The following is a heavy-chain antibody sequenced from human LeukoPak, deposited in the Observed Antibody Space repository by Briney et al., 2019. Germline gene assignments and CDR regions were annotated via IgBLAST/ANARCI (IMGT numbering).Heavy chain of an antibody. J-gene: IGHJ4*02. CDR3: AKVGPYYYDSSGLIGY. CDR2: ISYDGSNK. V-gene: IGHV3-30*18. Sequence: GGSLRLSCAASGFTFSSYGMHWVRQAPGKGLEWVAVISYDGSNKYYADSVKGRFTISRDNSKNTLYLQMNSLRAEDTAVYYCAKVGPYYYDSSGLIGYWGQGTLVTVSS. CDR1: GFTFSSYG. D-gene: IGHD3-22*01.